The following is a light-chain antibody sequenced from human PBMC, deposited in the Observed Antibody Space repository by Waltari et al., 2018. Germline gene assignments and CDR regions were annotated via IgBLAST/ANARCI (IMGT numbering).Light chain of an antibody. CDR2: EAS. V-gene: IGKV3-11*01. CDR3: QQRHTWPRT. Sequence: EIFLTQSPATLSVSAGESAALSCRASQGVGTTLAWYHHRTGQAPRPLTYEASKRAAGIPARFSGSGSGTDFTLAIDTLEPEDFAVYYCQQRHTWPRTFGQGTKVEI. CDR1: QGVGTT. J-gene: IGKJ1*01.